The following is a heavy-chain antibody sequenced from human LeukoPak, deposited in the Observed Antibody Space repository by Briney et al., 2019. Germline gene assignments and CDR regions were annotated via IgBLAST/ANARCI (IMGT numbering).Heavy chain of an antibody. V-gene: IGHV3-21*01. CDR1: GFPFSKYT. CDR2: ISSSSSYI. CDR3: ARYSSGWYFDF. Sequence: GGSLRLSCAASGFPFSKYTMNWVRQAPGKGLEWVSSISSSSSYIYYADSVKGRFTISRDNAKNSLYLQMNSLRAEDTAVYYCARYSSGWYFDFWGQGTLVTVSS. D-gene: IGHD6-19*01. J-gene: IGHJ4*02.